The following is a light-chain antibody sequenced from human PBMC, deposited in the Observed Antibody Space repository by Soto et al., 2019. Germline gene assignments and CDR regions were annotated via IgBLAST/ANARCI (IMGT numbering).Light chain of an antibody. CDR3: QQYETFSGT. V-gene: IGKV1-17*01. Sequence: DIQMTQSPSSLSASVGDRVTITCRANQRISNYLNWYQQKPGKAPDLVISAASSLQSGVPSRFSGSGSGTKFTLTIASLQPDDFATYYCQQYETFSGTFGPGTKVDIK. CDR2: AAS. J-gene: IGKJ1*01. CDR1: QRISNY.